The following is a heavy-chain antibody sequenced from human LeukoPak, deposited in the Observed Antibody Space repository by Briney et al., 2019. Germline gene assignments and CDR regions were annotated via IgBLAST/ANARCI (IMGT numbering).Heavy chain of an antibody. CDR1: GYTLTSYY. D-gene: IGHD2-2*01. J-gene: IGHJ6*02. V-gene: IGHV1-69*13. CDR2: IIPNFGTA. Sequence: SVKVSCKASGYTLTSYYMHWVRQAPGQGLEWMGGIIPNFGTANYAQKFQGRVTITADESTSTAYMELSSLRSEDTAVYYCASERCGSSTSCYGDYYYYGMDVWGQGTTVTVSS. CDR3: ASERCGSSTSCYGDYYYYGMDV.